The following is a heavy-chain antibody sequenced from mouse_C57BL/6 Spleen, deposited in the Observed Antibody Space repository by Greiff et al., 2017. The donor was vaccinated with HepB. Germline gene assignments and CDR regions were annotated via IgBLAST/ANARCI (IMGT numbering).Heavy chain of an antibody. CDR3: ARSSYDYDGHYFDY. CDR2: IYPGSGNT. D-gene: IGHD2-4*01. Sequence: QVQLKESGPELVKPGASVKISCKASGYSFTSYYIHWVKQRPGQGLEWIGWIYPGSGNTKYNEKFKGKATLTADTSSSTAYMQLSSLTSEDSAVYYCARSSYDYDGHYFDYWGQGTTLTVSS. CDR1: GYSFTSYY. J-gene: IGHJ2*01. V-gene: IGHV1-66*01.